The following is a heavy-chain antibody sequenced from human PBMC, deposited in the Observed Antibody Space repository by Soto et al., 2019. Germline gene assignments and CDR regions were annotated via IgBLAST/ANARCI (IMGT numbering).Heavy chain of an antibody. V-gene: IGHV1-2*02. CDR3: ARDATYAYVSYYFDH. Sequence: ASVKVSCKASGYTFTGYQMHWVRQAPGQGLEWMGWINPNSGGTNYAQKFQGRVTMTGDTSISTAYMEVSRLRSDDTAVYFCARDATYAYVSYYFDHWGQGALVTVSS. D-gene: IGHD1-26*01. J-gene: IGHJ4*02. CDR1: GYTFTGYQ. CDR2: INPNSGGT.